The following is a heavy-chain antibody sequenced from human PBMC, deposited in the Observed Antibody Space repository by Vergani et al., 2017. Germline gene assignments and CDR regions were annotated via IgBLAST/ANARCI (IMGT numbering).Heavy chain of an antibody. CDR2: IYHSGGA. D-gene: IGHD3-9*01. J-gene: IGHJ4*02. CDR3: ARTESFSLRYFHWAL. V-gene: IGHV4-39*01. CDR1: GGSITSSSYY. Sequence: QLHLQESGPGLVKPSETLSLTCTVSGGSITSSSYYLGWIRQPPGKGLEWIGNIYHSGGAYYNPSLKGRVTISVDTSKNQFSLEVTSVTAADTAIYFCARTESFSLRYFHWALWGQGTLVTVSS.